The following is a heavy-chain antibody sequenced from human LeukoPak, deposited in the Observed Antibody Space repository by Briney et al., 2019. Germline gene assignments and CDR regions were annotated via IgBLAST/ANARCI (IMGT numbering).Heavy chain of an antibody. D-gene: IGHD4-17*01. J-gene: IGHJ5*02. Sequence: PSETLSLTCTVSGGSISSYYRSWTRQPAGKGLEWIGRIYTSGSTNYNPSLKSRVTMSVDTSKNQFSLKLSSVTAADTAVYYCARLTVTTWDWFDPWGQGTLVTVSS. CDR1: GGSISSYY. CDR2: IYTSGST. CDR3: ARLTVTTWDWFDP. V-gene: IGHV4-4*07.